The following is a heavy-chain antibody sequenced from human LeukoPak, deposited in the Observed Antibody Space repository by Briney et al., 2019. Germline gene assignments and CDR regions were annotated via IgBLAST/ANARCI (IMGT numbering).Heavy chain of an antibody. CDR3: ASHSYGYNH. D-gene: IGHD3-16*01. Sequence: GGSLRLSCAASGFTFSGYWMSWVRQAPGKGLEWVANIKQDGSEKNYVDSVKGRFTIFRDNARNSLYLQMNSLRAEDTAVYYCASHSYGYNHWGQGTLVIVSS. CDR2: IKQDGSEK. V-gene: IGHV3-7*01. CDR1: GFTFSGYW. J-gene: IGHJ5*02.